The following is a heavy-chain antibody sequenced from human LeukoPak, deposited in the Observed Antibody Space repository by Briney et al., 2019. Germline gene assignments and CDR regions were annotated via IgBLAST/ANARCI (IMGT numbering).Heavy chain of an antibody. J-gene: IGHJ4*02. Sequence: TGGSLRLSCAASGFTFSNVWMSWVRQAPGKGLEWVANIKLDGSEKNYVDSVKGRFTISRDNTKNSLYLQMNSLRVEDTAVFYCARDQYDTWSRRGNFDSWGQGTLVIVSS. D-gene: IGHD3-3*01. CDR3: ARDQYDTWSRRGNFDS. CDR2: IKLDGSEK. CDR1: GFTFSNVW. V-gene: IGHV3-7*03.